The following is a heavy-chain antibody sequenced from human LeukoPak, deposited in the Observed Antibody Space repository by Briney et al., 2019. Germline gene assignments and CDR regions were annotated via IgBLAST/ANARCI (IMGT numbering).Heavy chain of an antibody. CDR3: ASLGAFDI. CDR2: FYTTGSP. J-gene: IGHJ3*02. CDR1: GGSISGGNYY. Sequence: SETLSLTCTVSGGSISGGNYYWNWIQQPAGKGLEWIGRFYTTGSPIYSPSLKSRVTISVDRSKNQFSLNLNSVTAADTAVYYCASLGAFDIWGRGTMVTVSS. V-gene: IGHV4-61*02. D-gene: IGHD3-16*01.